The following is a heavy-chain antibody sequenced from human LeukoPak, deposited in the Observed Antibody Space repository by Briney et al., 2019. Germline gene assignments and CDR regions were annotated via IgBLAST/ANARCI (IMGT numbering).Heavy chain of an antibody. Sequence: GGSLRLSCAASGFTFSSYSINWVRQAPGKGLEWVSCISSTSSFIYYADSVKGRFTISRDNAKNSLYLQMNSLTAEDTAVYYCARDGQAAAGDYWGQGTLVTVSS. D-gene: IGHD6-13*01. CDR1: GFTFSSYS. V-gene: IGHV3-21*01. CDR2: ISSTSSFI. J-gene: IGHJ4*02. CDR3: ARDGQAAAGDY.